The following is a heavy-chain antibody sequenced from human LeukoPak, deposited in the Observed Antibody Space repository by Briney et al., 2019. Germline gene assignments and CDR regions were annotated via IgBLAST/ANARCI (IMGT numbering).Heavy chain of an antibody. Sequence: GRSLRLSCAASGFTFSSYGMHWVRQAPGNGLEWVAVISYDGSNKYYADSVKGRFTISRDNAKNSLYLQMNSLRTEDTALYYCAKEGQWEVLDDWGQGTLVTVSS. CDR3: AKEGQWEVLDD. D-gene: IGHD1-26*01. V-gene: IGHV3-30*18. CDR1: GFTFSSYG. CDR2: ISYDGSNK. J-gene: IGHJ4*02.